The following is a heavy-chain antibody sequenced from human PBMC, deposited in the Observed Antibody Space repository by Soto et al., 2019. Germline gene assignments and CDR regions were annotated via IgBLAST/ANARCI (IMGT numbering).Heavy chain of an antibody. J-gene: IGHJ4*02. Sequence: SETLSLTCIVSGGSISNYYWSWIRQPPGKGLEWIGYIYYSGSTNYNPSLTSRVTISVDTSKNQFSLKLSSVTAADTAVYYCARHRYSYGVYYFDYGGQGTRVTVSS. D-gene: IGHD5-18*01. CDR2: IYYSGST. CDR3: ARHRYSYGVYYFDY. V-gene: IGHV4-59*08. CDR1: GGSISNYY.